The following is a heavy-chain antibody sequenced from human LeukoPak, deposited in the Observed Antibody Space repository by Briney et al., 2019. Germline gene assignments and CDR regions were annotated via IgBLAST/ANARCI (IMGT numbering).Heavy chain of an antibody. D-gene: IGHD2-2*01. Sequence: GGSLRLSRPLAAPPFTTHCMGCVRQAPGKGLEWVAFIRYDGSNKYYADSVKGRFTISRYNSKNTLYLQMNSLRAEDTAVYCRLMCAYCTSASCRRFSDSWGQGTLVTVSS. CDR2: IRYDGSNK. CDR1: APPFTTHC. V-gene: IGHV3-30*02. CDR3: LMCAYCTSASCRRFSDS. J-gene: IGHJ4*02.